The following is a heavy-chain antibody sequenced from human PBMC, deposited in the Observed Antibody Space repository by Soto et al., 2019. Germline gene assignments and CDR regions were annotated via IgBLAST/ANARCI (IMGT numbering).Heavy chain of an antibody. V-gene: IGHV1-18*01. CDR3: ATFYGSGWPRGHLDN. Sequence: QVQLVQSGAEVKKPGASVKVSCKASDYTFTRNGISWVLQAPGQGLEWMGWISGYSGSTNYAQKFQGRVTMTTDTPTSTAYMERRSLRSDDTAVYYCATFYGSGWPRGHLDNGGQGTLVTFSS. J-gene: IGHJ4*02. CDR1: DYTFTRNG. CDR2: ISGYSGST. D-gene: IGHD6-19*01.